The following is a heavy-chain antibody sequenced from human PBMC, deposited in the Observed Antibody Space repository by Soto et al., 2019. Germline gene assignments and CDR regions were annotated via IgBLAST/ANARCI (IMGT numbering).Heavy chain of an antibody. CDR2: IWSDGSRE. CDR1: RLIFSFYD. V-gene: IGHV3-33*01. J-gene: IGHJ6*02. CDR3: AGEPKGGAYDLDV. Sequence: QVQLVESGGGGFHPGPSLRLSCLAPRLIFSFYDMHWVRQAPAKGLEWVALIWSDGSREFYADSVKGRFTISRDNSKNTLYLQMNSLRAEDTAVYYCAGEPKGGAYDLDVWGQGTTVAVSS. D-gene: IGHD3-16*01.